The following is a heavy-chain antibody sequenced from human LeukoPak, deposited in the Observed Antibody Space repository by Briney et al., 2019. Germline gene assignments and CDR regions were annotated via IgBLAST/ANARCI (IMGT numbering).Heavy chain of an antibody. CDR3: AKAKGYSSGWYDY. Sequence: GGSLRLSWAASGFTFSSYAMSWVRQAPGKGLEWVSAISGSGGSTYYADSVKGRFTISRDNSKNTLYLQMNSLRAEDTAVYYCAKAKGYSSGWYDYWGQGTLVTVSS. V-gene: IGHV3-23*01. J-gene: IGHJ4*02. CDR1: GFTFSSYA. D-gene: IGHD6-19*01. CDR2: ISGSGGST.